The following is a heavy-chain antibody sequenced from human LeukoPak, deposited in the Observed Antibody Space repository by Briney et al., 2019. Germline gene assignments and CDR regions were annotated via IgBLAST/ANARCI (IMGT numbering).Heavy chain of an antibody. Sequence: PGRSLRLSCVASGFTFRSYAMHWVRQAPGKGLEWVSAISGSGGSTYYADSVKGRFTISRDNSKNTLYLQMNSLRAEDTAVYYCAKGREKGSYGYWGQGTLVTVSS. CDR1: GFTFRSYA. D-gene: IGHD3-16*01. J-gene: IGHJ4*02. CDR2: ISGSGGST. CDR3: AKGREKGSYGY. V-gene: IGHV3-23*01.